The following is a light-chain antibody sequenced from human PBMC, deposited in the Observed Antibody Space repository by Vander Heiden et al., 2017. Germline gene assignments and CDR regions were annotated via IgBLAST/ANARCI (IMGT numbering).Light chain of an antibody. J-gene: IGKJ3*01. Sequence: DIQMTQSPSSLSAFVGDRVTITRQASQDVRNYLNWYQQKPGKAPNLLIYDVSILETGVPSRFSGSGYGTHFTFTISSLHPEDVATYYFQQYDDLLFTFGPGTKVDIK. V-gene: IGKV1-33*01. CDR3: QQYDDLLFT. CDR1: QDVRNY. CDR2: DVS.